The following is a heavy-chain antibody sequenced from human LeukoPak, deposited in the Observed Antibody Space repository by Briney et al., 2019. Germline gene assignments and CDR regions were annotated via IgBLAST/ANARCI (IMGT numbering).Heavy chain of an antibody. CDR1: GFTFGDYA. CDR3: TRDRVAYCGGDCCNFDY. CDR2: IRSKAYGGTT. V-gene: IGHV3-49*03. Sequence: GGSLRLSCTASGFTFGDYAMSWFRQAPGKGLEWVGFIRSKAYGGTTEYAASVKGRFTISRDDSKSIGYLQMNSLKTEDTAVYYCTRDRVAYCGGDCCNFDYWGQGTLVTVSS. J-gene: IGHJ4*02. D-gene: IGHD2-21*02.